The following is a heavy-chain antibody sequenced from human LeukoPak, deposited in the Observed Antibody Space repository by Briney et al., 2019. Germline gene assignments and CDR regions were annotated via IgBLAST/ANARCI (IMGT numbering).Heavy chain of an antibody. CDR3: AKQGKKSAFDF. CDR1: GGSISSSSYY. D-gene: IGHD3-10*01. CDR2: IYYSGST. V-gene: IGHV4-39*01. J-gene: IGHJ4*02. Sequence: SETLSLTCTVSGGSISSSSYYWGWIRQPPGKGLEWIGSIYYSGSTYYNPSLKSRVTVSVDPSKNQFSLKMTSLTAADTAVYYCAKQGKKSAFDFWGQGTPVTVSS.